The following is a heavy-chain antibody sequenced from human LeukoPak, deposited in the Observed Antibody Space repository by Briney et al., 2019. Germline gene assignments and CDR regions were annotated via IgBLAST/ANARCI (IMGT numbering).Heavy chain of an antibody. D-gene: IGHD3-9*01. CDR3: ARVPARVLRYFDWLSWFNP. J-gene: IGHJ5*02. Sequence: ASVKVSCKASGYTFTSYDINWVRQATGQGLEWMGWMNPNSGNTGYPQKFQGRVTMTRNTSISTAYMELSSLRSEDTAVYYCARVPARVLRYFDWLSWFNPWGQGTLVTVSS. CDR2: MNPNSGNT. V-gene: IGHV1-8*01. CDR1: GYTFTSYD.